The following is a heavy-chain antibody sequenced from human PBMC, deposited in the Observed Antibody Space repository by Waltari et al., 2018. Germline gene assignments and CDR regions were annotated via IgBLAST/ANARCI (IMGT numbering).Heavy chain of an antibody. D-gene: IGHD2-2*01. CDR2: INPNNGGT. V-gene: IGHV1-2*02. CDR1: GYTFPAYY. J-gene: IGHJ5*02. Sequence: QVQLVQSGAEVKKPGASVKVSCKASGYTFPAYYIHWVRQAPGQGLEWMGWINPNNGGTNYAQKFQGRVTMARDTSISTAYMELSRLRSDDTAVYYCASAPVPTTTGNWFDPWGQGTLVTVSS. CDR3: ASAPVPTTTGNWFDP.